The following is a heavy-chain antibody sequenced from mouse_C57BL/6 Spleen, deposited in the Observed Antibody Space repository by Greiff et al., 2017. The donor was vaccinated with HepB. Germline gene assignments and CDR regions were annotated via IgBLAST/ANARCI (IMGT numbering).Heavy chain of an antibody. V-gene: IGHV1-81*01. J-gene: IGHJ3*01. D-gene: IGHD2-3*01. CDR1: GYTFTSYG. CDR2: IYPRSGNT. CDR3: ARGNDGYSPVAY. Sequence: QVQLQQSGAELARPGASVKLSCKASGYTFTSYGISWVKQRTGQGLEWIGEIYPRSGNTYYNEKFKGKATLTADKSSSTAYMELRSLTSEDSAVYFCARGNDGYSPVAYWGQGTLVTVSA.